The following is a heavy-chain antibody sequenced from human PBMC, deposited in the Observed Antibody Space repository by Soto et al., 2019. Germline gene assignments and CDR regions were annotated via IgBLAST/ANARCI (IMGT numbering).Heavy chain of an antibody. CDR1: GLTITAYA. CDR2: ISYDGTNK. J-gene: IGHJ4*02. Sequence: GGSLRLFCAASGLTITAYAMHWVRQAPGKGLEGVAVISYDGTNKHYADSVKGRFTISRDNSKNTLYLEMNSPRAEDTAVYYCARDSYGLDYWGQGTLVTVSS. V-gene: IGHV3-30-3*01. D-gene: IGHD3-16*01. CDR3: ARDSYGLDY.